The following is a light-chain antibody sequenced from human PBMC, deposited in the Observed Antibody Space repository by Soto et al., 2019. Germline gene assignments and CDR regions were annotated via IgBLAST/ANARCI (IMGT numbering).Light chain of an antibody. V-gene: IGLV2-14*01. CDR2: EVS. J-gene: IGLJ1*01. CDR1: SDDNINYNF. CDR3: STSTTTNTLFV. Sequence: QSALTQPASVSGSPGQSITISCTGTSDDNINYNFVSWYQLHPGKAPTLMIYEVSNRPSGVSGRFSGSKSGNTASLTISGLRAEDEGDYYCSTSTTTNTLFVFGTGTKGTVL.